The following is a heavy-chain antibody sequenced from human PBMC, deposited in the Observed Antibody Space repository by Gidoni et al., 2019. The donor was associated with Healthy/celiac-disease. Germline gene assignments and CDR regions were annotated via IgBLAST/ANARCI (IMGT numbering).Heavy chain of an antibody. Sequence: QVQLVQSGAEVKKPGASVKVSCKASGYTFTSYDINWVRQATGQGLEWMGWMNPNSGNTGYAQKFQGRVTMTRSTSISTVYMELSSLRSEDTAVYYCARAKAVAPGPLLPTDWGQGTLVTVSS. D-gene: IGHD6-19*01. CDR2: MNPNSGNT. J-gene: IGHJ4*02. CDR3: ARAKAVAPGPLLPTD. V-gene: IGHV1-8*01. CDR1: GYTFTSYD.